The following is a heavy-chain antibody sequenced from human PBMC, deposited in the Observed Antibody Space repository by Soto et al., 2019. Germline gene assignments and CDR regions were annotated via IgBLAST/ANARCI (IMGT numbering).Heavy chain of an antibody. D-gene: IGHD3-3*01. CDR2: IYYSGST. J-gene: IGHJ6*02. CDR3: ARGDYDFWSGYYTYYYGMDV. V-gene: IGHV4-59*01. CDR1: GGSISSYY. Sequence: SETRSLTCTVSGGSISSYYWSWIRQPPGKGLEWIGNIYYSGSTNYNPSLKSRVTISVDTSKNQFSLKLSSVTAADTAVYYCARGDYDFWSGYYTYYYGMDVWGQGTTVTVS.